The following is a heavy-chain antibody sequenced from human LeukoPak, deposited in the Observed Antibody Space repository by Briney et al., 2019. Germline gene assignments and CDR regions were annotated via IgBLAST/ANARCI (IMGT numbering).Heavy chain of an antibody. CDR3: ARVGSSSWYPGYFDY. J-gene: IGHJ4*02. CDR1: GYTFTSYG. D-gene: IGHD6-13*01. Sequence: ASVKVSCKASGYTFTSYGISWVRQAPGQGLEWMGWISAYNGNTNYAQQLQGRVTMTTDTSTSTAYMELRSLRSDDTAVYYCARVGSSSWYPGYFDYWGQGTLVTVSS. V-gene: IGHV1-18*01. CDR2: ISAYNGNT.